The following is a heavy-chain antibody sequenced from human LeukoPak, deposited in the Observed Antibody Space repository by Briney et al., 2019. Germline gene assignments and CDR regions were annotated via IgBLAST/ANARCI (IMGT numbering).Heavy chain of an antibody. CDR2: MNPNSGNT. Sequence: ASVKVSCKASGYTFTSYDINWVRQATGQGLELMGWMNPNSGNTGYAQKFQGRVTMTRNTSISTAYMELSSLRSEDRAVYYCARGQSSDGYGSGPDFDYWGQGTLVTVSS. CDR3: ARGQSSDGYGSGPDFDY. D-gene: IGHD3-10*01. V-gene: IGHV1-8*01. CDR1: GYTFTSYD. J-gene: IGHJ4*02.